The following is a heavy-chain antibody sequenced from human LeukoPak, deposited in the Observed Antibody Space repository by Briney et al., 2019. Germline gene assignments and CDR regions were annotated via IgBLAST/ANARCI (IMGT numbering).Heavy chain of an antibody. D-gene: IGHD3-22*01. CDR3: ARDRTYYYESSGFVDVAFVI. V-gene: IGHV1-69*06. CDR2: IIPIFGTA. CDR1: GYTFTSYY. Sequence: SVKVSCKASGYTFTSYYMHWVRQAPGQGLEWMGGIIPIFGTANYAQKFQGRVTITADKSTSTAYMELSSLRSEDTAVYYCARDRTYYYESSGFVDVAFVIWGQGTMGTPSS. J-gene: IGHJ3*02.